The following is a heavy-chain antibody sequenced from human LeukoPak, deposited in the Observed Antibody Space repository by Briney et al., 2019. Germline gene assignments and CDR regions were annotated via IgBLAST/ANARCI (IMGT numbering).Heavy chain of an antibody. D-gene: IGHD4-23*01. CDR1: GGSFSIYY. CDR3: ARGLGGGNSVYFDL. CDR2: INHSEST. J-gene: IGHJ2*01. V-gene: IGHV4-34*01. Sequence: PSETLSLTCAVYGGSFSIYYWSWIRQPPGKGLEWIAGINHSESTNYNPSLKSRVTISVDTSKNQVSLKLNSVTAADTAVYYCARGLGGGNSVYFDLWGRGTLVTISS.